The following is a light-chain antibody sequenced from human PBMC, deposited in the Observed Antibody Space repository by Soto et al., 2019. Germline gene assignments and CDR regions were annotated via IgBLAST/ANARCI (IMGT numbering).Light chain of an antibody. Sequence: QSALTQPASVSGSPGQSITISCTGTSSDVGGYNYVSWYQQHPGNAPKLLIFDVVNRPSGVSNRFSGSKSDNTAPLTISGLQAEDEADYYCSSYTRSNTVVFGGGTKLTVL. J-gene: IGLJ3*02. CDR2: DVV. CDR1: SSDVGGYNY. CDR3: SSYTRSNTVV. V-gene: IGLV2-14*03.